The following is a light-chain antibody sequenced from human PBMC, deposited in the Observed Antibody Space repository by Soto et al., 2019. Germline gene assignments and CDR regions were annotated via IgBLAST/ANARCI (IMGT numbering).Light chain of an antibody. V-gene: IGLV2-11*01. CDR3: YSYAGSFTWV. CDR2: EVT. Sequence: QSALTQPRSVSGSPGQSVTISCTGTGTDVGSYQYVSWYQQYPGKAPKLMIYEVTKRPSGVPDRFSGSKSGNTASLSISGLQADDEADYYCYSYAGSFTWVFGGGTQLTVL. J-gene: IGLJ3*02. CDR1: GTDVGSYQY.